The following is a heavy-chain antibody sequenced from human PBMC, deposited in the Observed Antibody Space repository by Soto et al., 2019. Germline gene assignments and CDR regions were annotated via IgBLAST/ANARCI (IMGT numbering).Heavy chain of an antibody. CDR2: ISAYNGNT. Sequence: RASVKVSCKASGYTFTSYGISWVRQAPGQGLEWMGWISAYNGNTNYAQKLQGRVTMTTDESTSTAYMELSSLRSEDTAVYYCALDYYGSGSYYNEIGFDYWGQGTLVTVSS. J-gene: IGHJ4*02. CDR3: ALDYYGSGSYYNEIGFDY. CDR1: GYTFTSYG. D-gene: IGHD3-10*01. V-gene: IGHV1-18*01.